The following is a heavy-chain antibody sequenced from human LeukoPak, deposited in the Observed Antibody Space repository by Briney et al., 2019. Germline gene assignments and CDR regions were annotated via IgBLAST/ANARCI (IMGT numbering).Heavy chain of an antibody. CDR1: GGSISSGSYY. D-gene: IGHD1-26*01. CDR2: IYDSRST. J-gene: IGHJ3*01. CDR3: ARKSGTRGAFDV. V-gene: IGHV4-61*02. Sequence: SQTLSLTCTVSGGSISSGSYYWSWIRQPAGKGLEWIGRIYDSRSTNYNPSLKSRVIISVDTSKNQFSLNLNSVTAADTAVYYCARKSGTRGAFDVWGQGTMVTVAS.